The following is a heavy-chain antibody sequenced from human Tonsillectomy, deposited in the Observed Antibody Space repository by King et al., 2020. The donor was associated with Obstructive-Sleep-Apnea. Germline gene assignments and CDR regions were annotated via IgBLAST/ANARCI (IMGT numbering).Heavy chain of an antibody. D-gene: IGHD3-16*02. CDR3: AKGSYRHDY. J-gene: IGHJ4*02. Sequence: VQLVESGGGLVQSGGSLRLSCAASGFTFSDYWMTWVRQAPGKGLEWVANRKQDGSEKYYLDSVKGRFTNSRDNADNSLSLQMDSLRAEDTAVYYCAKGSYRHDYWGQGTLVTVSS. CDR2: RKQDGSEK. CDR1: GFTFSDYW. V-gene: IGHV3-7*01.